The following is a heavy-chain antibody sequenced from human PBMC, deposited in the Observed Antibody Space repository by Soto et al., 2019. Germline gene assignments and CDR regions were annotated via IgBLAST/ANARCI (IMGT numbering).Heavy chain of an antibody. CDR3: VKFSTFYDILTGYYTTNFFDP. D-gene: IGHD3-9*01. CDR1: GFTFSEYA. Sequence: GGSLRLSCSASGFTFSEYAMHWVRKAPGKGLQYVSTISSDGDITYYADSVKGRFTISRDNYKIPVYLQMTSLRPADTAVYYCVKFSTFYDILTGYYTTNFFDPWGQGTPVTVS. CDR2: ISSDGDIT. J-gene: IGHJ5*02. V-gene: IGHV3-64D*06.